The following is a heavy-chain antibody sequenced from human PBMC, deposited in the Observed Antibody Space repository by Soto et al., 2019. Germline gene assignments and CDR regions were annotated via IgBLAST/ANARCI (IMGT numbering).Heavy chain of an antibody. Sequence: QVQLQESGPGLVKPSETLSLTCTVSGDSISNFYWSWIRQPTGKGLESVGRISARGRTNYNPSLQSRVAMSLDTSKNQFSLRLTSLSAADTAVYFCARGMGRYFDLWGRGTLVTVFS. J-gene: IGHJ2*01. D-gene: IGHD2-8*01. CDR2: ISARGRT. CDR1: GDSISNFY. CDR3: ARGMGRYFDL. V-gene: IGHV4-4*07.